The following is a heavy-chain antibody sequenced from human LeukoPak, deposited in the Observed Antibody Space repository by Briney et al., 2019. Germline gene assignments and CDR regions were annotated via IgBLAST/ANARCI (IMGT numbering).Heavy chain of an antibody. Sequence: SETLSLTYTVSGGSISSGDYYWSWIRQPPGKGLEWIGYIYYSGSTYYNPSLKSRVTISVDTSKNQFSLKLSSVTAADTAVYYCAGVGLPLLWFGESPSDYWGQGTLVTVSS. J-gene: IGHJ4*02. CDR2: IYYSGST. CDR1: GGSISSGDYY. CDR3: AGVGLPLLWFGESPSDY. D-gene: IGHD3-10*01. V-gene: IGHV4-30-4*01.